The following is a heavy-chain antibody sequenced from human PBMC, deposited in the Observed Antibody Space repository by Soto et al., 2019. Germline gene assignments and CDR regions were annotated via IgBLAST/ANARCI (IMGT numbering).Heavy chain of an antibody. D-gene: IGHD6-19*01. V-gene: IGHV3-33*01. CDR3: ARGLKTVAGTFYYFDY. Sequence: GGSLRLSCAASGFTFSSYGMHWVRQAPGKGLEWVAVIWYDGSNKYYADSVKGRFTISRDNSKNTLYLQMNSLRAEDTAVYYCARGLKTVAGTFYYFDYWGQGTLVTVSS. CDR1: GFTFSSYG. J-gene: IGHJ4*02. CDR2: IWYDGSNK.